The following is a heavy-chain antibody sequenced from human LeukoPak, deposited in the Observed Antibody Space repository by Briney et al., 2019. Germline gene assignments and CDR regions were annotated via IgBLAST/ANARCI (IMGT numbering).Heavy chain of an antibody. J-gene: IGHJ4*02. CDR2: VTPRNGNT. Sequence: TSVKVSCKTSGYTFTNYAITWLRQAPGQGLEWMGWVTPRNGNTNYAQKFLDRVTMTTNTTTTTVYMQLRSLTSEDAAMYYCARDRGGYGDYSYWGQGTLVTVSS. CDR3: ARDRGGYGDYSY. D-gene: IGHD4-17*01. CDR1: GYTFTNYA. V-gene: IGHV1-18*04.